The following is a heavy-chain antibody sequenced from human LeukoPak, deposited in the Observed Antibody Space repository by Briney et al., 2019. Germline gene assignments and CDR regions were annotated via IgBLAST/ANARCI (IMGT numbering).Heavy chain of an antibody. D-gene: IGHD3-3*01. CDR2: IYTSGST. V-gene: IGHV4-61*02. CDR3: ARDPEFEAPALAWSGPNYFDY. J-gene: IGHJ4*02. CDR1: GASISSGSYY. Sequence: SETLSLTCTVSGASISSGSYYWSWLRQPAGKGLEWIGLIYTSGSTNYNPSLKSRVTISVDTSKNQFSLKLSSVTAADTAVYYCARDPEFEAPALAWSGPNYFDYWGQGTLVTVSS.